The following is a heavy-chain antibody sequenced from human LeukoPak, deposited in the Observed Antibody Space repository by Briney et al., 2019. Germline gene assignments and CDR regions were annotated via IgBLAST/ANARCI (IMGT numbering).Heavy chain of an antibody. J-gene: IGHJ4*02. CDR1: GGSISSYY. CDR2: IYYSGST. CDR3: AKAKSPIFSSGWYYFDY. V-gene: IGHV4-59*08. D-gene: IGHD6-19*01. Sequence: PSETLSLTCTVSGGSISSYYWSWIRQPPGKGLEWIGYIYYSGSTNYNPSLKSRVTISVDTSKNQFSLKLSSVTAADTAVYYCAKAKSPIFSSGWYYFDYWGQGTLVTVSS.